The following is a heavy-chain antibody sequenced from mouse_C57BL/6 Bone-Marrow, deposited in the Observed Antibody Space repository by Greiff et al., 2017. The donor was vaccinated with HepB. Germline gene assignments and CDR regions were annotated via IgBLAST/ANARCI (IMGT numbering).Heavy chain of an antibody. V-gene: IGHV14-2*01. Sequence: EVQRVESGAELVKPGASVKLSCTASGFNIKDYYMHWVKQRTEQGLEWIGRIDPEDGETKYAPKFQGKATITADTSSTTAYLQLSSLTSEETAVYYCALLLLRGYVDVWGTGTTVTVSS. CDR2: IDPEDGET. CDR1: GFNIKDYY. J-gene: IGHJ1*03. CDR3: ALLLLRGYVDV. D-gene: IGHD1-1*01.